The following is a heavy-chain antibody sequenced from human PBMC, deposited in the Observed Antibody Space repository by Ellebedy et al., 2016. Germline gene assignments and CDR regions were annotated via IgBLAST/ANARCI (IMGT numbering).Heavy chain of an antibody. CDR1: GFTFSRYA. J-gene: IGHJ4*02. CDR2: ITESGDHT. CDR3: ATDRNRVRDI. V-gene: IGHV3-23*01. D-gene: IGHD2-21*02. Sequence: GESLKISXVASGFTFSRYAMTWVRQAPGKGLEYISSITESGDHTYYADSVKGRFTVSRDNAKNSLYLQMNSLRAEDSGIYYCATDRNRVRDIWGQGTLVTVSS.